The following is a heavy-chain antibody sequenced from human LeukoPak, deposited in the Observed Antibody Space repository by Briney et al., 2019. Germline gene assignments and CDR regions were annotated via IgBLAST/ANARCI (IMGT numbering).Heavy chain of an antibody. Sequence: GGSLRLSCAASGFTFSSYAMSWVRQAPGKGLEWVSAISGSGGSTYYADSVKGRFTISRDNSKNTLYLQMNSLRAEDTAVYYCATYPYYYDSSGYYYGDYWGQEPWSPSPQ. CDR2: ISGSGGST. CDR3: ATYPYYYDSSGYYYGDY. V-gene: IGHV3-23*01. D-gene: IGHD3-22*01. J-gene: IGHJ4*01. CDR1: GFTFSSYA.